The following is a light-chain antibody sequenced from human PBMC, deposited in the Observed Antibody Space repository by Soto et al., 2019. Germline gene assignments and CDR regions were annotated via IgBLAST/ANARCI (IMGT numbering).Light chain of an antibody. Sequence: DIQMTQSPSTLSASVGDRVTITCRASQSISSWLAWYKQKPGKAPKLMSYDASSLESGVPSRFRGSGSGTEFTLTISSLKPDDFETYYCQQYNSYPWTFGQGTKVDIK. V-gene: IGKV1-5*01. CDR1: QSISSW. CDR3: QQYNSYPWT. CDR2: DAS. J-gene: IGKJ1*01.